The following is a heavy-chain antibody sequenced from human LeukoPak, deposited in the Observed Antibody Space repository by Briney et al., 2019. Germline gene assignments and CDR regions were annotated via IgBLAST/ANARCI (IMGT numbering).Heavy chain of an antibody. D-gene: IGHD3-3*01. Sequence: APVKVSCKASGYTFTSYDINWVRQATGQGLEWMGWMNPNSGNTGYAQKFQGRVTMTRNTSISTAYMELSSLRSEDTAVYYCARKYYDFWSGYRYYYYMDVWGKGTTVTVSS. V-gene: IGHV1-8*01. CDR2: MNPNSGNT. CDR3: ARKYYDFWSGYRYYYYMDV. CDR1: GYTFTSYD. J-gene: IGHJ6*03.